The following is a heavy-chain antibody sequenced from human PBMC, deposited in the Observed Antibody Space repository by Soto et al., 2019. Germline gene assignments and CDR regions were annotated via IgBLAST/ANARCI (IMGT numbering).Heavy chain of an antibody. CDR3: ARLSGSWQSCFDP. D-gene: IGHD6-13*01. V-gene: IGHV4-31*03. CDR2: IYNSGST. Sequence: QVQLQESGPGLVKPSQTLSLTCIVSGGSISSNDFYWIWIRQKPGNGLEWIGYIYNSGSTYYNPSRKSRVTILVDTSKNQFSRKVSSVTGADTAVYYCARLSGSWQSCFDPWGQGTLVTVSS. CDR1: GGSISSNDFY. J-gene: IGHJ5*02.